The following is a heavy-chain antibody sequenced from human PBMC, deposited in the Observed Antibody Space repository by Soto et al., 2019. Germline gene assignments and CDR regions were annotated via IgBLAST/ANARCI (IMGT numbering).Heavy chain of an antibody. CDR2: ISSSSSYI. Sequence: EVQLVESGGGLVKPGGSLRLSCAASGFTFSSYSMNWVRQAPGKGLEWVSSISSSSSYIYYADSVKGRFTISRDNAKNSLYLQMNSLRAEDTAVYYCARVVRDSGYDDHYYFDYWGRGTLVTVSS. D-gene: IGHD5-12*01. CDR1: GFTFSSYS. V-gene: IGHV3-21*01. CDR3: ARVVRDSGYDDHYYFDY. J-gene: IGHJ4*02.